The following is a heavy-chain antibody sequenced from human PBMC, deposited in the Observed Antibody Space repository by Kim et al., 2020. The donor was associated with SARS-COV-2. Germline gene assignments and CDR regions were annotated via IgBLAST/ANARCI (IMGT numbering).Heavy chain of an antibody. Sequence: YAESVKGRFNISRDNAKDSLYLEMNSLIVEDTALYYCARNTGRGYTFGSDYWGQGTLVIVSS. D-gene: IGHD5-18*01. CDR3: ARNTGRGYTFGSDY. V-gene: IGHV3-48*03. J-gene: IGHJ4*02.